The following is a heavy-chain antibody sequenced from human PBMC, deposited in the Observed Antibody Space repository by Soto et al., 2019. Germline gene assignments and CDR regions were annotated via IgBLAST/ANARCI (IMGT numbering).Heavy chain of an antibody. CDR3: ARGGLGWEPYDH. D-gene: IGHD1-1*01. CDR2: ISGYDHNT. Sequence: GAPVKVSCKASGYTFSSYGIIWVRQAPGQGLEWMGWISGYDHNTRCAQNLQGRATMTADTSTSTAYMELRRLKSDDTAVYFCARGGLGWEPYDHWGHGTLVTVSS. J-gene: IGHJ4*01. V-gene: IGHV1-18*01. CDR1: GYTFSSYG.